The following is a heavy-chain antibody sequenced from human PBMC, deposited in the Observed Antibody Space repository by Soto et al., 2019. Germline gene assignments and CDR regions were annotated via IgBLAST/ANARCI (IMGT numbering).Heavy chain of an antibody. V-gene: IGHV3-23*01. J-gene: IGHJ4*02. D-gene: IGHD6-13*01. CDR2: ISGSGGST. CDR3: AKDRSLTGYSSSWYPFDY. CDR1: GFTFSSYA. Sequence: EVQLLESGGGLVQPGGSLRLSCAASGFTFSSYAMSWVRQAPGKGLEWVSAISGSGGSTYYADSVKGRFTISRDNSKNTLYLQMNSLRAEDTAVYYCAKDRSLTGYSSSWYPFDYWGQGTLVTVPS.